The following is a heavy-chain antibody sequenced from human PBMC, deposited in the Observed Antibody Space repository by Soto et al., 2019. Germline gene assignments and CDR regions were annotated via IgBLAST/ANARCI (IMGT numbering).Heavy chain of an antibody. D-gene: IGHD1-1*01. V-gene: IGHV3-30*18. J-gene: IGHJ4*02. CDR2: ISYDGRNK. CDR3: AKDRHDWNRIGYFDH. Sequence: QVQLQESGGGVVQPGRSLRLSCTASGFTFSSYGMHWVRQAPGKGLEWVAVISYDGRNKFYADSVKGRFTISRDNSKNTLDLQMNSLRGEDSALYYCAKDRHDWNRIGYFDHWGQGTLVTVSA. CDR1: GFTFSSYG.